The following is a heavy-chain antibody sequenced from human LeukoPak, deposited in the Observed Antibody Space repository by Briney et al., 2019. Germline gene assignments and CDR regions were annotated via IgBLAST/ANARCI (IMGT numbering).Heavy chain of an antibody. CDR2: VYTSGSS. D-gene: IGHD2-15*01. J-gene: IGHJ4*02. CDR3: ARGSSGARFDY. CDR1: GGSISSYY. Sequence: SETLYLTCTLSGGSISSYYWNWIRQPAGKGLEWIGRVYTSGSSNCNPSLKSRVTMSVDTSKNQFSLKLTSVTAADTAVYYCARGSSGARFDYWGQGTLVTVSS. V-gene: IGHV4-4*07.